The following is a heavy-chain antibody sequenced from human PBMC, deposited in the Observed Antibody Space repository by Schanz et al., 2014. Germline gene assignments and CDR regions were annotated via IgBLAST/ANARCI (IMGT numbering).Heavy chain of an antibody. CDR2: ISGYTAIT. Sequence: QIQLLQSGPEVKKPGASVRVSCKASGYTFTTYAMSWVRQAPGQGLEWVGWISGYTAITKYGQKVQGRVTMTADTSTNTANMELRRLRSSNTAVYYCAKAEYGVLTVAYTRLDPWGQGTLVTVSS. J-gene: IGHJ5*02. CDR3: AKAEYGVLTVAYTRLDP. CDR1: GYTFTTYA. D-gene: IGHD3-9*01. V-gene: IGHV1-18*01.